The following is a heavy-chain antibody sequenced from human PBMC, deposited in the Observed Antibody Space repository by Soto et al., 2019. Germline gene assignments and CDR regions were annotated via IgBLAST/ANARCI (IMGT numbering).Heavy chain of an antibody. V-gene: IGHV3-49*03. CDR3: TRDYELRYFDWYHYYMDV. Sequence: GGSLRLSCTASGFTFGDYAMSWFRQAPGKGLEWVGFIRSKAYGGTTEYAASVKGRFTISRDDSKSIAYLQMNSLKTEDTAVYYCTRDYELRYFDWYHYYMDVWGKGTTVTVSS. CDR2: IRSKAYGGTT. J-gene: IGHJ6*03. D-gene: IGHD3-9*01. CDR1: GFTFGDYA.